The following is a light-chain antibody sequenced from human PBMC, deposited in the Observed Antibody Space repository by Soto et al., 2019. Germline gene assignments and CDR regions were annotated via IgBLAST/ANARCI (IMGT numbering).Light chain of an antibody. CDR1: QSVLYNFNNKNY. J-gene: IGKJ2*01. CDR2: WAS. Sequence: DIVMSQSPECLAVSLGERATINCKSSQSVLYNFNNKNYLAWYQQIPGQPPKLLISWASTRESGVPDRFTGSGSGTDFTLTISSLQAEDVAVYYCQQYYSTPETFGQGTKVQIK. CDR3: QQYYSTPET. V-gene: IGKV4-1*01.